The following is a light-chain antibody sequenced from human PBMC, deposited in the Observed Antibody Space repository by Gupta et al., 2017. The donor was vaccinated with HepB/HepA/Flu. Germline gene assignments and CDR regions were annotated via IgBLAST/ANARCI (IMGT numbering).Light chain of an antibody. V-gene: IGLV1-51*02. Sequence: QSVLPQPPSVSAAPGQKVPISCSGSSSNIGNNYVSWYQQLPGTAPKLLIYENNKRPSGIADRFSGSKSGTSATLGITGLQTGDEDDYYCGTWDSSLSAVVFGGGTKLTVL. CDR2: ENN. CDR3: GTWDSSLSAVV. CDR1: SSNIGNNY. J-gene: IGLJ2*01.